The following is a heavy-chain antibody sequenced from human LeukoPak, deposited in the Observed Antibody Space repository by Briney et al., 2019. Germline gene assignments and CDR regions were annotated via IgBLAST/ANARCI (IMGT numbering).Heavy chain of an antibody. D-gene: IGHD6-19*01. CDR3: ARGYSSGWYGAYYYYYYYMDV. J-gene: IGHJ6*03. Sequence: GGSLRLSCAASGFTFSSYSMNWVRQAPGKGLEWVSSISSSSSYIYYADSVKGRFTISRDNAKNSLYLQMNSLRAEDTAVYYCARGYSSGWYGAYYYYYYYMDVWGKGTTVTVSS. V-gene: IGHV3-21*01. CDR1: GFTFSSYS. CDR2: ISSSSSYI.